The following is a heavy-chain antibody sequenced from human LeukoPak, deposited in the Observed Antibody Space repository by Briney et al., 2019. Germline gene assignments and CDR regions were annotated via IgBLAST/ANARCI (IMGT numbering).Heavy chain of an antibody. CDR3: ARCRGGGGEYWNFDL. D-gene: IGHD4-23*01. J-gene: IGHJ2*01. V-gene: IGHV3-23*01. Sequence: GGSLRLSCAASGFPFSMLAMTWVRQPPGRGLQWVSAISNSGYSTNYANSVKGRFTISRDNSIDTLYLQMNCLRADDTAIYYCARCRGGGGEYWNFDLWGCGILVTVSS. CDR1: GFPFSMLA. CDR2: ISNSGYST.